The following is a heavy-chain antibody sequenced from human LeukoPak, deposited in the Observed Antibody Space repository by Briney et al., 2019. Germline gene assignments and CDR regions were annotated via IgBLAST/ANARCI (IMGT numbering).Heavy chain of an antibody. V-gene: IGHV4-59*08. Sequence: PSETLSLTCTVSGGSISSYYWSWIRQPPGKGLEWIGYIYYSGSTNYNPSLQSRVTISVDTSKNQFSLKLSSVTAADTAVYYCARHMIRYCSSTSCFPPDAFDIWGQGTMVTVSS. J-gene: IGHJ3*02. D-gene: IGHD2-2*01. CDR2: IYYSGST. CDR3: ARHMIRYCSSTSCFPPDAFDI. CDR1: GGSISSYY.